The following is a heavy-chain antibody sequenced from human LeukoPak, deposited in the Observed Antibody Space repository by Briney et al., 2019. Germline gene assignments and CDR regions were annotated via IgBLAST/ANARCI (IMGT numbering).Heavy chain of an antibody. V-gene: IGHV1-69*13. CDR3: VRGWGGYNQKNFDY. J-gene: IGHJ4*02. D-gene: IGHD5-24*01. CDR2: IIPIFGTA. CDR1: GGTFSSYA. Sequence: GALVKVSCKASGGTFSSYAISWVRQAPGQGLGWMGGIIPIFGTANYAQKFQGRVTITADESTSTAYMELSSLRSEDTAVYYCVRGWGGYNQKNFDYWGQGTLVTVSS.